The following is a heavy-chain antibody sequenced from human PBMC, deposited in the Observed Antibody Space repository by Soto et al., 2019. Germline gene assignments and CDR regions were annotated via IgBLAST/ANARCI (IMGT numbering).Heavy chain of an antibody. CDR3: AKTRYFEYSSSSGYFDY. J-gene: IGHJ4*02. Sequence: GSLRLSCAASGFTFSSYAMSWVRQAPGKGLEWVSAISGSGGSTYYADSVKGRFTISRDNSKNTLYLQMNSLRAEDTAVYYCAKTRYFEYSSSSGYFDYWGQGTLVTVSS. D-gene: IGHD6-6*01. V-gene: IGHV3-23*01. CDR2: ISGSGGST. CDR1: GFTFSSYA.